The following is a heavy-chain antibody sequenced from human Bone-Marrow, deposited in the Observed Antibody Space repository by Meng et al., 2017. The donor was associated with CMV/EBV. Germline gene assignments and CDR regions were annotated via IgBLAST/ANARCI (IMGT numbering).Heavy chain of an antibody. CDR3: ARDVVEGSVWLGY. Sequence: GESLKISCAASGFTFSSYWMHWVRQAPVKGLVWVSRINGDGSSTAYADSVKGRFTISRDNGKNTLYLQMNSLRAEDTAVYYCARDVVEGSVWLGYWGQGTLVTVSS. CDR1: GFTFSSYW. CDR2: INGDGSST. J-gene: IGHJ4*02. D-gene: IGHD2-15*01. V-gene: IGHV3-74*01.